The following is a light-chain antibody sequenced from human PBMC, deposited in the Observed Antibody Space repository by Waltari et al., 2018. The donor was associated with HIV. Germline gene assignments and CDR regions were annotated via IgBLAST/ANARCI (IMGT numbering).Light chain of an antibody. CDR2: SSS. CDR3: QQLHSFPFT. J-gene: IGKJ3*01. CDR1: HDVETY. Sequence: DLHVTQSPSLLPASVGDRVPMTCRASHDVETYLAWYHQQPGKAPKLLVYSSSTLQSGVPSRFSGSGSGTESTLTISGLQPEDFATYYCQQLHSFPFTFGPGTKVDI. V-gene: IGKV1-9*01.